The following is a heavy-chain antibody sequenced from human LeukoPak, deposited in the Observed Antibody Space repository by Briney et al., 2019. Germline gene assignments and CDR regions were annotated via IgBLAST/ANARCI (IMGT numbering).Heavy chain of an antibody. V-gene: IGHV1-2*02. CDR2: INPNSGGT. J-gene: IGHJ5*02. D-gene: IGHD6-19*01. CDR3: ARDPAHSSGWPSGWFDP. CDR1: GGTFSSYA. Sequence: ASVKVSCKASGGTFSSYALSWVRQAPGQGLEWMGWINPNSGGTNYAQKFQGRVTMTRDTSISTAYMELSRLRSDDTAVYYCARDPAHSSGWPSGWFDPWGQGTLVTVSS.